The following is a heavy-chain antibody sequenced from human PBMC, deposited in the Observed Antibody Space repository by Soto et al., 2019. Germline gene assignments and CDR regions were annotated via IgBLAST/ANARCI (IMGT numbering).Heavy chain of an antibody. J-gene: IGHJ5*02. Sequence: SETLSLTCTVSGGSISSGDYYWSWIRQPPGKGLEWIGYIYYSGSTNYNPSLKSRVTISVDTSKNQFSLKLSSVTAADTAVYYCARTPTQDTGGYYDFWSGYPRGFDPWGQGTLVTVSS. CDR2: IYYSGST. CDR1: GGSISSGDYY. CDR3: ARTPTQDTGGYYDFWSGYPRGFDP. D-gene: IGHD3-3*01. V-gene: IGHV4-61*08.